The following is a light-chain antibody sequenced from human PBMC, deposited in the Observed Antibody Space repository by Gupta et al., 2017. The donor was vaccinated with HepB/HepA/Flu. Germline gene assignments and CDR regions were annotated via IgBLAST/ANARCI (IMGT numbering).Light chain of an antibody. V-gene: IGKV1-33*01. CDR1: QDISNY. Sequence: DIQMTQSPSSLSASVGDRVTITCQANQDISNYLNWYQQKPGKAPNLLIYDASNLETGVPSRFSGSGSGTYFTFTISSRQPEDIGTYYCQHDVNLPRYTFGQGTKLEIK. CDR2: DAS. CDR3: QHDVNLPRYT. J-gene: IGKJ2*01.